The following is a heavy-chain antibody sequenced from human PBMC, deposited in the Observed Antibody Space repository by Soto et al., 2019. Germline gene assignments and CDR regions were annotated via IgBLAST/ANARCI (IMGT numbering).Heavy chain of an antibody. V-gene: IGHV4-39*01. CDR1: GGSIANNNYF. CDR2: AAYSGGT. D-gene: IGHD2-15*01. J-gene: IGHJ4*02. Sequence: ETLSLTCTVSGGSIANNNYFWGWVRQPPGKGLEWIGSAAYSGGTYKNPSLKSRVTVSVDTSKNQFSLKLTSVTAADTAVYYCAKVVVGATSHSDFDSWGQGTLVTVSS. CDR3: AKVVVGATSHSDFDS.